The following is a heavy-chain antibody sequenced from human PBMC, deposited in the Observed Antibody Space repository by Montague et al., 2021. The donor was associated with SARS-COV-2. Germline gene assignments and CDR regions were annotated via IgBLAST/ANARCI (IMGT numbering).Heavy chain of an antibody. CDR1: GFTFNNYG. Sequence: SLRLSCEASGFTFNNYGIHWVRQAPGKGLEWVAVISYEGSQKFFADSXKGRFAISRDSAQRTVFLQMNSLRVDDTAVYHCAKASEVFWLGQFARDAFDIWGQGTTVVVSS. V-gene: IGHV3-30*18. CDR3: AKASEVFWLGQFARDAFDI. CDR2: ISYEGSQK. D-gene: IGHD3-10*01. J-gene: IGHJ3*02.